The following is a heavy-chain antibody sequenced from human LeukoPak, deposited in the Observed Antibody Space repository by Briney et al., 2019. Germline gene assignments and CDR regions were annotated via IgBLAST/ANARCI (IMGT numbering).Heavy chain of an antibody. CDR2: IYYSGST. CDR1: GGSISSYY. V-gene: IGHV4-59*01. D-gene: IGHD5-18*01. CDR3: ARGYGFFAYYGMDV. Sequence: SETLSLTCTVSGGSISSYYWSWIRQPPGKGLEWIGYIYYSGSTNYNPSLESRVTISVDTSKNQFSLELSSVTAADTAVYYCARGYGFFAYYGMDVWGQGTTVTVSS. J-gene: IGHJ6*02.